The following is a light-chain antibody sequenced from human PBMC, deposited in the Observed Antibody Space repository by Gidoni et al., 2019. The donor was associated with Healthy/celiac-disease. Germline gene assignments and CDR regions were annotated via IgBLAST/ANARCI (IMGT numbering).Light chain of an antibody. CDR2: GAS. Sequence: EIVMTQSPATLSVSPGERATLSCRASQSVSSNLAWYPQNPGQAPRLLIYGASTRATGIPARFSCSGSGTEFTLTISSLQSEDFAVYYCQQYNNWPPWTFGQGTKVEIK. CDR1: QSVSSN. V-gene: IGKV3-15*01. CDR3: QQYNNWPPWT. J-gene: IGKJ1*01.